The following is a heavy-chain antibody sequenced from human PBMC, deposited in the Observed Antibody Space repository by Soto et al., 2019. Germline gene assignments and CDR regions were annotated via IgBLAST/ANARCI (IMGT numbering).Heavy chain of an antibody. Sequence: QVQLVQSGAEVKKPGSSVKVSCKASGGTFSSHAFSWVRQAPGQGLEWMGRIIPLFGTPNYAQRFQGRVTIIAEESTKKAYMELSSLTSEDTAVYYCASGIGITFVVITREFDYWGQGTLVTVSS. D-gene: IGHD3-16*01. CDR1: GGTFSSHA. J-gene: IGHJ4*02. CDR3: ASGIGITFVVITREFDY. CDR2: IIPLFGTP. V-gene: IGHV1-69*01.